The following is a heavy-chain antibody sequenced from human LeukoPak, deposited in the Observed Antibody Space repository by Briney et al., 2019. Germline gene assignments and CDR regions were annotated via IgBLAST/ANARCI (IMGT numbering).Heavy chain of an antibody. CDR1: GFTFSSYG. V-gene: IGHV4-39*07. CDR3: AREGNGQSLDY. CDR2: IYYSGST. J-gene: IGHJ4*02. Sequence: GSLRLSCAASGFTFSSYGMSWVRQPPGKGLEWIGSIYYSGSTYYNPSLKSRVTISVDTSKNQFSLKLSSVTAADTAVYYCAREGNGQSLDYWGQGTLVTVSS. D-gene: IGHD2-8*01.